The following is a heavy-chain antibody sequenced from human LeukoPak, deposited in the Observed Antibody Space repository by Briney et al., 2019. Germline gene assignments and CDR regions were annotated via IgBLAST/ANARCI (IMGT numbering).Heavy chain of an antibody. Sequence: GGSLSLSCAASGFTFSSYEMNWVRQAPGKGLEWVSYISSSGSTIYYADSVKGRFTISRDNAKNSLYLQMNSLRAEDTAVYYCASLYYGDYDHHEFDHWGQGTLVTVSS. CDR3: ASLYYGDYDHHEFDH. V-gene: IGHV3-48*03. J-gene: IGHJ4*02. CDR1: GFTFSSYE. CDR2: ISSSGSTI. D-gene: IGHD4-17*01.